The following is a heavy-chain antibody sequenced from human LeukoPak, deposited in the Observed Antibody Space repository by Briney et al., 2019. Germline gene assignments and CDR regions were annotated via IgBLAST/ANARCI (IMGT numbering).Heavy chain of an antibody. CDR2: NSAYNGNT. Sequence: ASVKVSCKASGYTFTSYGISWVRQAPGQGLEWMGWNSAYNGNTNYARKLQGRVTMTTDTSTSTAYMELRSLRSDDTAVYYCARDDIAAAPYPFDYWGQGTLVTVSS. CDR3: ARDDIAAAPYPFDY. D-gene: IGHD6-13*01. V-gene: IGHV1-18*04. CDR1: GYTFTSYG. J-gene: IGHJ4*02.